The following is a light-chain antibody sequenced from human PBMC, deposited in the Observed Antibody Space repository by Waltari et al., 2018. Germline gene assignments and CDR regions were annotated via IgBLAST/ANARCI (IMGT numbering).Light chain of an antibody. V-gene: IGLV2-14*03. Sequence: LTQPASVSGSPGQSITISCTGTSSDVGGYNYVSWYQQHPGKPPKLMIYDVSNRPSGVSNRFSGSKSGNTASLTISGLQAEDEADYYCSSYTSSSTLVVFGGGTKLTVL. CDR1: SSDVGGYNY. CDR3: SSYTSSSTLVV. CDR2: DVS. J-gene: IGLJ2*01.